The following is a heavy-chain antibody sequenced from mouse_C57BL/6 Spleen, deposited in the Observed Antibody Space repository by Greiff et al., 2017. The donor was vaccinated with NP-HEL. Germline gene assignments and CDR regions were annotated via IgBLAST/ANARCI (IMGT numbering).Heavy chain of an antibody. J-gene: IGHJ2*01. D-gene: IGHD3-2*02. CDR1: GYTFTDYY. CDR3: ARYEANLYYFDY. CDR2: INPNNGGT. Sequence: EVQLQQSGPELVKPGASVKISCKASGYTFTDYYMNWVKQSHGKSLEWIGDINPNNGGTSYNQKFKGKATLTVDKSSSTAYMELRSLTSEDSAVYYCARYEANLYYFDYWGQGTTLTVSS. V-gene: IGHV1-26*01.